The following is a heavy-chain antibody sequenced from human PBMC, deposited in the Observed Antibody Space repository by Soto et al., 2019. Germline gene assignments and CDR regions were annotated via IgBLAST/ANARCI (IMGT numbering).Heavy chain of an antibody. CDR3: ASDAAAGLKF. J-gene: IGHJ4*02. CDR1: GITFRSYW. Sequence: EVQLVESGGGLVQPGGSLRLSSAVSGITFRSYWMHWIRQAPGKGLVWVSHINSDASIINYADSVKGRFTISRDNTRNTLNLQMNSLRFDNTAIYYCASDAAAGLKFWGQGTLVTVSS. D-gene: IGHD6-13*01. V-gene: IGHV3-74*01. CDR2: INSDASII.